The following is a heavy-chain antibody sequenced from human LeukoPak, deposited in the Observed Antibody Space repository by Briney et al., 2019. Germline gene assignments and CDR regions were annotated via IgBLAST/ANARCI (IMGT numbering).Heavy chain of an antibody. CDR3: AAGTGSGSNKDY. J-gene: IGHJ4*02. Sequence: GESLKISCKGSGYSFTSYWINWVRQMPGKGLEWMGRIDPSDSDTNYSPSFQGHVAISTDKSINTAYLQWSSLKASDTAMYYCAAGTGSGSNKDYWGQGTLVTVYS. V-gene: IGHV5-10-1*01. CDR2: IDPSDSDT. D-gene: IGHD6-19*01. CDR1: GYSFTSYW.